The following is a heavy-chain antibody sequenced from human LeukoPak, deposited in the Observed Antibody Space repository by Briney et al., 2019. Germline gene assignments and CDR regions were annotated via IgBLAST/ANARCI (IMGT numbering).Heavy chain of an antibody. CDR3: ARDRGGSSYYYYGMDV. D-gene: IGHD2-15*01. V-gene: IGHV3-33*01. CDR2: IWYDGSNK. CDR1: GFTFSSYG. Sequence: GGSLRLSCAASGFTFSSYGMHWVRQAPGRGLEWVAVIWYDGSNKYYADSVKGRFTISRDNSKNTLYLQMNSLRAEDTAVYYCARDRGGSSYYYYGMDVWGQGTTVTVSS. J-gene: IGHJ6*02.